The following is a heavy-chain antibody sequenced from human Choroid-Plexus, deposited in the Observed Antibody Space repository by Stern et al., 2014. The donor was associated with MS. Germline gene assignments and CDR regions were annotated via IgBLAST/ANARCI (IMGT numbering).Heavy chain of an antibody. CDR1: GFTFGSCA. D-gene: IGHD2/OR15-2a*01. V-gene: IGHV3-30*18. CDR2: VSYDGSNK. J-gene: IGHJ5*02. Sequence: VQLVQSGGGVVQPGRPLRLSCVASGFTFGSCAMHWVRQAPGKGLEWVEGVSYDGSNKYYADSVKGRFTISRDNSQNTLYMKMSSLRPEDTAVYYCAKDRQYLTYFFDHWGQGSLVTVSS. CDR3: AKDRQYLTYFFDH.